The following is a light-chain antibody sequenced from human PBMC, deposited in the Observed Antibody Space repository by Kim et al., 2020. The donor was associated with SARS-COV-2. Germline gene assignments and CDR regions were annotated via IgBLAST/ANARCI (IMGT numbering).Light chain of an antibody. Sequence: ASLGDRVTITCRASQGISNYLAWYQQKPGKVPKLLFYAASALQSGVPSRFSGSGSGTDFTLTISSLQPEDVATYYCQKYNSAPRTFGQGTKVDIK. CDR1: QGISNY. CDR3: QKYNSAPRT. CDR2: AAS. V-gene: IGKV1-27*01. J-gene: IGKJ1*01.